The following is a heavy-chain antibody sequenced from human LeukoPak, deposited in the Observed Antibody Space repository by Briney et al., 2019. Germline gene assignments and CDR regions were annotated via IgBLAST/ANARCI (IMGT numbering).Heavy chain of an antibody. Sequence: GGSLRLSCEASEFSVTTHYMSWVRQAPGRGLEWVSVMHAKENTYYAKSVKGRFTISRDTSKNTVYLQMTSLREEDTAIYYCARGGENSEYYSHFFAHWGQGTPVTVSP. D-gene: IGHD3-22*01. V-gene: IGHV3-53*01. CDR3: ARGGENSEYYSHFFAH. CDR1: EFSVTTHY. CDR2: MHAKENT. J-gene: IGHJ4*02.